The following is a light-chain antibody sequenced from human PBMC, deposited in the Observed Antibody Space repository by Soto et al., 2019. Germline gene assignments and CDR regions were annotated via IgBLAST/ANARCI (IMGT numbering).Light chain of an antibody. V-gene: IGKV3-20*01. CDR3: QKYGSSPRT. J-gene: IGKJ1*01. Sequence: EIVLTQSPGTLSLSPGERATLSCRASQSLSSSYLAWYQQKPGQAPRLLIYGASSRATGIPDRFSGSGSGTDFTLTISRLEPEHFAVYYCQKYGSSPRTFGQGTKVEIK. CDR2: GAS. CDR1: QSLSSSY.